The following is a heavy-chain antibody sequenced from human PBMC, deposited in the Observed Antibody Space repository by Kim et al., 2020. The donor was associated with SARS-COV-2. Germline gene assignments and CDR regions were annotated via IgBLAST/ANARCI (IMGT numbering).Heavy chain of an antibody. D-gene: IGHD3-22*01. J-gene: IGHJ4*02. CDR3: GRDTFTDSSGYYLDY. V-gene: IGHV3-30*07. Sequence: DSVKDRLTISRDHSKHTLYLQMNSLRAEATAVYYCGRDTFTDSSGYYLDYWGQGTLVTVSS.